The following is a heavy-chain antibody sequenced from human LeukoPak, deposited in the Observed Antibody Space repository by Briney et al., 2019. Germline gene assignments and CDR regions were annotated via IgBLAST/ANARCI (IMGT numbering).Heavy chain of an antibody. J-gene: IGHJ5*02. Sequence: GGALRLSCAASGFTFRSYSMNWVRQAPGKGLEWVSSISSSSSYIYYADSVKGRFTISRDNAKNSLYLQMNSLRAEDTAVYYCARNDGGDWFDPWGQGTLVTVSS. CDR3: ARNDGGDWFDP. D-gene: IGHD1-1*01. CDR2: ISSSSSYI. V-gene: IGHV3-21*01. CDR1: GFTFRSYS.